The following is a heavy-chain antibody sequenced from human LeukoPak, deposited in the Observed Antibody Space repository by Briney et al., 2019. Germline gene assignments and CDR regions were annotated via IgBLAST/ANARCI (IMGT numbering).Heavy chain of an antibody. Sequence: GASVTVSCKASGGTFSSYAISWVRPAPGQGLEWMGWISAYNGNTNYAQKLQGRVTMTTDTSTSTAYMELRSLRSDDTAVYYCARDHPISIQQQNPKRGAFDIWGQGTMVTVSS. V-gene: IGHV1-18*01. CDR1: GGTFSSYA. CDR3: ARDHPISIQQQNPKRGAFDI. J-gene: IGHJ3*02. CDR2: ISAYNGNT. D-gene: IGHD5-18*01.